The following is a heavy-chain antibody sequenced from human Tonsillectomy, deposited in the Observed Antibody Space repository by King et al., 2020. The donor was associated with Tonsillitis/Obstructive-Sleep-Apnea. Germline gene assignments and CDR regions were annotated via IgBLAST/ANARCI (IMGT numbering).Heavy chain of an antibody. Sequence: YYWSWIRQPPGKGLEWIGEIDHSGGTNYNPSLKSRVTISVDTSKKQFSLKLSSVTAADTAVYYWSIGEVGATATYSFYDLDVWGQGTKVTV. J-gene: IGHJ6*02. V-gene: IGHV4-34*01. CDR2: IDHSGGT. CDR3: SIGEVGATATYSFYDLDV. CDR1: YY. D-gene: IGHD1-26*01.